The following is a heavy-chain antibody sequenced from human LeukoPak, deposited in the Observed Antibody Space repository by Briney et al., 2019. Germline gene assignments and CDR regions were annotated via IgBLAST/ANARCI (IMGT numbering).Heavy chain of an antibody. V-gene: IGHV3-23*01. CDR2: ISGSGRST. Sequence: GGSLRLSCAASESTFITYAMNWVRQGPGKGLEWVATISGSGRSTYYADSVKGRFTISRDNSKHTLFLQMASLRAEDTAVYYCVKASSSSWSSFDYWGQGTLVTVSS. CDR3: VKASSSSWSSFDY. J-gene: IGHJ4*02. D-gene: IGHD6-13*01. CDR1: ESTFITYA.